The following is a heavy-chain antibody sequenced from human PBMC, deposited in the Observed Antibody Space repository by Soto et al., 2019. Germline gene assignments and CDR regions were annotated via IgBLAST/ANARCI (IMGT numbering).Heavy chain of an antibody. D-gene: IGHD2-2*03. J-gene: IGHJ5*01. Sequence: QITLKESGPTLVKPTQTLTLTCTFSGFSLTTSGVGVGWIRPPPGKALEWLALIYWDDDKRYSPSLKSRLTITKDTSRNQVVLTMTNMDPVDTATYFCAHRDGFAEFDSWGQGTLVTVSS. CDR2: IYWDDDK. CDR3: AHRDGFAEFDS. CDR1: GFSLTTSGVG. V-gene: IGHV2-5*02.